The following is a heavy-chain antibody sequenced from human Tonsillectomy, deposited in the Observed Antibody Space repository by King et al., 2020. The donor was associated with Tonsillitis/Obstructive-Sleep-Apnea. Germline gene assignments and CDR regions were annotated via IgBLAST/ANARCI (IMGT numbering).Heavy chain of an antibody. CDR3: ATSPANIVVVPTTLYFDY. CDR1: GGTFSNYN. CDR2: IIPIFGTT. V-gene: IGHV1-69*12. D-gene: IGHD2-2*01. J-gene: IGHJ4*02. Sequence: QLVQSGAEVKKPGSSVRVSCRASGGTFSNYNINWVRQAPGQGLQWMGGIIPIFGTTDYAQKFQGRVTITADESTSTAYMDLSSLRSEDTAVYYCATSPANIVVVPTTLYFDYWGQGTLVTVSS.